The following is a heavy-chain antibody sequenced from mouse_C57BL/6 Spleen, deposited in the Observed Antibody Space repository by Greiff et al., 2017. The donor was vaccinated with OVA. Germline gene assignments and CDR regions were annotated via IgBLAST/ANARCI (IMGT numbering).Heavy chain of an antibody. J-gene: IGHJ3*01. CDR1: GFTFSDYG. Sequence: DVKLVESGGGLVKPGGSLKLSCAASGFTFSDYGMHWVRQAPEKGLEWVAYISSGSSTIYYADTVKGRFTISRDNAKNTLFLQMTRLRSEDTAMYYCARNGFAYWGQGTLVTVSA. CDR3: ARNGFAY. V-gene: IGHV5-17*01. CDR2: ISSGSSTI.